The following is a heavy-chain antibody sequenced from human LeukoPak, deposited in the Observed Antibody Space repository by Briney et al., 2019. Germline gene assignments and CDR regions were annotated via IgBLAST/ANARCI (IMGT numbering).Heavy chain of an antibody. CDR1: GGTYSSYA. CDR3: ARGLRHAYYYYYMDV. J-gene: IGHJ6*03. CDR2: IIPIFGTA. V-gene: IGHV1-69*06. Sequence: GASVKVSCKSSGGTYSSYAISWVRQAPGQGLEWMGGIIPIFGTANYAQKFQGGVTITEDKSTSTAYMELSSLRSEDTAVYYCARGLRHAYYYYYMDVWGKGTTVTVSS.